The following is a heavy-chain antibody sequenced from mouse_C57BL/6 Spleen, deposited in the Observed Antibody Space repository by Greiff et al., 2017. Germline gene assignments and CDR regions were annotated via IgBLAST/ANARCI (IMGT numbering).Heavy chain of an antibody. CDR2: INYDGSST. Sequence: EVMLVESEGGLVQPGSSMKLSCTASGFTFSDYYMAWVRQVPEKGLEWVANINYDGSSTYYLDSLKSRFIISRDNAKNILYLQMSSLKSEDTATYYCARAGRIGYFDYWGQGTTLTVSS. J-gene: IGHJ2*01. D-gene: IGHD3-3*01. CDR3: ARAGRIGYFDY. CDR1: GFTFSDYY. V-gene: IGHV5-16*01.